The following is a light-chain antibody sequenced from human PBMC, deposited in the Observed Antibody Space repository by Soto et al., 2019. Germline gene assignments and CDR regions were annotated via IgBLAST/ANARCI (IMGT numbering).Light chain of an antibody. J-gene: IGLJ1*01. CDR2: DVN. CDR1: SSDVGSYNS. CDR3: SSFTSSTSYV. V-gene: IGLV2-14*03. Sequence: QSALTQPASVSGSPGQSIAISCTGTSSDVGSYNSVSWYQQYPGKAPKLMMHDVNNRPSGISDRFSGSKSGNTASLTISGHQAEDEADYYCSSFTSSTSYVFGTGTKLTVL.